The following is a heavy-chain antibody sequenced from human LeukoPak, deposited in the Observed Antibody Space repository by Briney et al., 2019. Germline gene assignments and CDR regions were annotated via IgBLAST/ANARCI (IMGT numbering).Heavy chain of an antibody. V-gene: IGHV1-18*01. CDR2: ISAYNGNT. D-gene: IGHD1-1*01. Sequence: ASVKVSCKASGYTFTSYGISWVRQAPGHGLEWMGWISAYNGNTNYAQKLQGRVTMTTDTSTSTAYMELRSLRSDDTAVYYCARDLGLEYYYYYMDVWGKGTTVTISS. J-gene: IGHJ6*03. CDR1: GYTFTSYG. CDR3: ARDLGLEYYYYYMDV.